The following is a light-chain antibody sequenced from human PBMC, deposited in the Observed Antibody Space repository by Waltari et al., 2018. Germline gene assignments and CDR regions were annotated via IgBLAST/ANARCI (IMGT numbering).Light chain of an antibody. J-gene: IGKJ1*01. CDR1: ESLLRRDGNTY. Sequence: DVVLTQSPLFLPVALGQPASISYRSSESLLRRDGNTYLYWFHQRPGQSPRRLIYKVSNRDSGVPDRFSGSGSGSDFTLEISRVEAEDVGIYYCMQGTHWPPWTFGQGTKVEI. CDR2: KVS. V-gene: IGKV2-30*02. CDR3: MQGTHWPPWT.